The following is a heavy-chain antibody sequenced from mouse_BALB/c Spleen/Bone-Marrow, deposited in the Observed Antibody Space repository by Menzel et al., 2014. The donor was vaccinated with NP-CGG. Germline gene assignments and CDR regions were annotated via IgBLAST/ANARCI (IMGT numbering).Heavy chain of an antibody. D-gene: IGHD1-1*01. CDR1: GFTFXSFG. V-gene: IGHV5-17*02. Sequence: EVMLVESGGGLVQPGGSRKLSCAASGFTFXSFGMHWVRQAPEKGLEWVAYISSGSSNIYYADTVKGRFTISRDNPKNTLFLQMTSLRTEDTAMYYCARAAIITVVAGYWGQGTTLTVSS. CDR3: ARAAIITVVAGY. J-gene: IGHJ2*01. CDR2: ISSGSSNI.